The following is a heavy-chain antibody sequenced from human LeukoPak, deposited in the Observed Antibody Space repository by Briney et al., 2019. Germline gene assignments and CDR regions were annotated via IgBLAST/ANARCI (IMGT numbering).Heavy chain of an antibody. V-gene: IGHV1-18*01. CDR3: ARGPYCGGDCYSSFDY. J-gene: IGHJ4*02. D-gene: IGHD2-21*02. Sequence: ASVRVSCKASGYTFTSYGISWVRQAPGQGLEWMGWISAYNGNTNYAQKLQGRVTMTTDTSTSTAYMELRSLRSDDTAVYYCARGPYCGGDCYSSFDYWGQGTLVTVSS. CDR2: ISAYNGNT. CDR1: GYTFTSYG.